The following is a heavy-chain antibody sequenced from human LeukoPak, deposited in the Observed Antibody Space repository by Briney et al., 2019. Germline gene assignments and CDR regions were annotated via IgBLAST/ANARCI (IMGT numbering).Heavy chain of an antibody. CDR2: IYPGDSDT. D-gene: IGHD3-10*01. CDR3: ARDYNMVRGVTPHDAFDI. CDR1: GYSFTSYW. J-gene: IGHJ3*02. V-gene: IGHV5-51*07. Sequence: GESLKISCKGSGYSFTSYWIGWVHQMPGKGLEWMGIIYPGDSDTRYSPSFQGQVTISADKSISTAYLQWSSLKASDTAMYYCARDYNMVRGVTPHDAFDIWGQGTMVTVSS.